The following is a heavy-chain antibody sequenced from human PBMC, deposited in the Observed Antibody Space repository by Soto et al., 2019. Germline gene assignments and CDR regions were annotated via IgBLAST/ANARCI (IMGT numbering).Heavy chain of an antibody. D-gene: IGHD3-22*01. V-gene: IGHV3-73*02. CDR3: TSHGIPDYYGSSGYFY. CDR2: IRSKANSYAT. J-gene: IGHJ4*02. CDR1: GFTFSGSA. Sequence: EVQLVESGGGLVQPGGSLKLSCAASGFTFSGSAMHWVRQASGKGLEWVGRIRSKANSYATAYAASVKGRITISRDDSKNTAYLQMNSLKTEATAVYYCTSHGIPDYYGSSGYFYWGQGTLVTVSS.